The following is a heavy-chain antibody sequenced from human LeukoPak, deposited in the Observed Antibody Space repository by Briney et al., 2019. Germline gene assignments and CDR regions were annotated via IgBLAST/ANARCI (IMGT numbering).Heavy chain of an antibody. V-gene: IGHV4-59*01. CDR3: ARVLYDSSGYYFDY. Sequence: PETLSLTCTVSGGSISSYYWSWIRQPPGKGLEWIGYIYYSGSTNYNPSLKSRVTISVDTSKNQFSLKLSSVTAADTAVYYCARVLYDSSGYYFDYWGQGTLVTVSS. D-gene: IGHD3-22*01. CDR2: IYYSGST. CDR1: GGSISSYY. J-gene: IGHJ4*02.